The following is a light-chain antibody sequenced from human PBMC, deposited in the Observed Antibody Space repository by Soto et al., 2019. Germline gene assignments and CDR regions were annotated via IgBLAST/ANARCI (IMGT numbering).Light chain of an antibody. J-gene: IGKJ2*01. CDR1: QSILHSPNNKDY. Sequence: DIVMTQTPDSLAVSLGERATINCKSSQSILHSPNNKDYLAWYQHKPGQPPKLLIYWASTRESGVPDRFSGSGSGTDFTFTISRLQAEDVAVSYCHQYYTPPYTFGQGTKLEIK. V-gene: IGKV4-1*01. CDR2: WAS. CDR3: HQYYTPPYT.